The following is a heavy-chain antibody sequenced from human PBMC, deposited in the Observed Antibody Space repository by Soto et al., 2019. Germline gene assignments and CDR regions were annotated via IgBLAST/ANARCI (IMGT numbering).Heavy chain of an antibody. V-gene: IGHV4-31*02. CDR3: ARVDTAMVPFDY. J-gene: IGHJ4*02. Sequence: SVSLSFTWTVARGSISRGGHFLLQFCQHPGKGLEWIGYIYYSGITYYNPSLKSRITISIDTSKNQFSLKLSSVTAADTAVYYCARVDTAMVPFDYWGQGTLVTVS. CDR1: RGSISRGGHF. D-gene: IGHD5-18*01. CDR2: IYYSGIT.